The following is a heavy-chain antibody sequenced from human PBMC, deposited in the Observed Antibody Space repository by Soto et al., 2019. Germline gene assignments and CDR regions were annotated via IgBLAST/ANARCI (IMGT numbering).Heavy chain of an antibody. D-gene: IGHD6-6*01. CDR3: ARGYSSSSSRAFHI. Sequence: PVKVSCKASGGTFSSYTISWVRQAPGQGLEWMGRIIPILGIANYAQKFQGRVTITADKSTSTAYMELSSLRSEDTAVYYCARGYSSSSSRAFHIWGQGTMVTVSS. J-gene: IGHJ3*02. CDR2: IIPILGIA. V-gene: IGHV1-69*02. CDR1: GGTFSSYT.